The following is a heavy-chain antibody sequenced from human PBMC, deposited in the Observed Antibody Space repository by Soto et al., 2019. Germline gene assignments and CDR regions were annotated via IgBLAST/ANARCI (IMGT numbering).Heavy chain of an antibody. Sequence: GGSLRLSCAASGFAFSSHPMIWVRQAPEKGLEWVAGISDGGDLTYNADSVRGRFTISRDNSRNTLYLQMNSLRAEDTAVYYCARRVIGSSRAFDIWGQGTMVTVSS. CDR3: ARRVIGSSRAFDI. V-gene: IGHV3-23*01. D-gene: IGHD3-10*01. J-gene: IGHJ3*02. CDR1: GFAFSSHP. CDR2: ISDGGDLT.